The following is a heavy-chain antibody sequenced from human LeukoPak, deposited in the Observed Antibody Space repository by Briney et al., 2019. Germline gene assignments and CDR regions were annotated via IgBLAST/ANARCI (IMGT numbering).Heavy chain of an antibody. Sequence: GASVKVSCKASGGTFSSYAISWVRQAPGQGLEWMGGIIPIFGTANYAQKFQGRVTITTDESTSTAYMELSSLRSEDTAVYYCARLVTYYDFWSGYYTGGPLDWFDPWGQGTLVTVSS. CDR3: ARLVTYYDFWSGYYTGGPLDWFDP. J-gene: IGHJ5*02. D-gene: IGHD3-3*01. V-gene: IGHV1-69*05. CDR1: GGTFSSYA. CDR2: IIPIFGTA.